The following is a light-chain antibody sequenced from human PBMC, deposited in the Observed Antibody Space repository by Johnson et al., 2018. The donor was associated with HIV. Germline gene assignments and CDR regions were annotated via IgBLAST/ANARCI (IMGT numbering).Light chain of an antibody. V-gene: IGLV1-51*02. CDR1: SSNIGNNF. Sequence: QSVLTQPPSVSAAPGQKVTISCSGSSSNIGNNFVSWYQQLPGTAPKLLIYENNKRPSGIPDRFSGSKSGTSATLGITGLQTGDEADYYCGTWDSSLTASYVFGTATKVTV. J-gene: IGLJ1*01. CDR2: ENN. CDR3: GTWDSSLTASYV.